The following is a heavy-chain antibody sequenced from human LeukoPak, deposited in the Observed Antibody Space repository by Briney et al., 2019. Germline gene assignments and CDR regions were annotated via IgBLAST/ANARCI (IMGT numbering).Heavy chain of an antibody. CDR3: TRVVAPHYYYYYGMDV. Sequence: PGGSLRLSCTASGFTFGDYAMSWFRQAPGKGLEWVGFIRSKAYGGTTEYAASAKGRFTISRDDSKSIAYLQMNSLKTEDTAVYYCTRVVAPHYYYYYGMDVWGQGTTVTVSS. V-gene: IGHV3-49*03. J-gene: IGHJ6*02. D-gene: IGHD5-12*01. CDR2: IRSKAYGGTT. CDR1: GFTFGDYA.